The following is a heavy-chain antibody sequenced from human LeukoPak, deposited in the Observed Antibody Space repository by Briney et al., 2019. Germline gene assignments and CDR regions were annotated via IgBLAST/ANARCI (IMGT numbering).Heavy chain of an antibody. J-gene: IGHJ3*02. V-gene: IGHV4-59*01. D-gene: IGHD1-26*01. CDR3: ARVLTWELRAGAFDI. CDR1: GGPTSSYY. CDR2: IYYSGST. Sequence: SETLSLTCPVSGGPTSSYYWTWIRQPPGKGLEWIGYIYYSGSTTYNPSLKSRVTISVDTSKNHFSLKLSSVTAADTAVYYCARVLTWELRAGAFDIWGQGTMVTVSS.